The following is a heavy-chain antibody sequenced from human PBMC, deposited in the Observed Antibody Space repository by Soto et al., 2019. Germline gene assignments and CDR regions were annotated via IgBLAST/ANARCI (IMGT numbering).Heavy chain of an antibody. D-gene: IGHD4-17*01. V-gene: IGHV3-74*01. Sequence: EVQLVESGGGLVQPGGSLRLSCAASGFTLSESWMHWVRQAPGKGLVWVSRVSPDGSITTYADFVKGRFIISRDTAKNTLYLQMESLGVDDAAVYYCARGVNGDSDFWGRGTLVTVSS. CDR2: VSPDGSIT. J-gene: IGHJ4*02. CDR3: ARGVNGDSDF. CDR1: GFTLSESW.